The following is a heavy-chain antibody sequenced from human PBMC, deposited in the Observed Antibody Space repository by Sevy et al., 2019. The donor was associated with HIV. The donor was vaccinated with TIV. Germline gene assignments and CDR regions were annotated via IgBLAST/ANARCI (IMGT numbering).Heavy chain of an antibody. V-gene: IGHV4-39*02. Sequence: SETLSLTCTVSDGSVTSADNSWGWFRQPPGKGLEWIGCIYNSEQTYYNPSLKSRVTISVDASQNLFSLKLTSGTAADKAVYYCAQWLAATALFHSWGQGTLVTVSS. CDR3: AQWLAATALFHS. D-gene: IGHD1-26*01. J-gene: IGHJ4*02. CDR1: DGSVTSADNS. CDR2: IYNSEQT.